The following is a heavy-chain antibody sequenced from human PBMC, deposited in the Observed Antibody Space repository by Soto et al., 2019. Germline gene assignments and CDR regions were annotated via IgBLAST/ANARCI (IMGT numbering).Heavy chain of an antibody. CDR1: GGTFSSYA. V-gene: IGHV1-69*12. J-gene: IGHJ6*02. Sequence: QVQLVQSGAEVKKPGSSVKVSCKASGGTFSSYAISWVRQAPGQGLEWMGGIIPIFGTANYAQKFQGRVTIXVDXSXNTAYRELSSLRSEDTAVYYCARAGIYDILLFGMDVWGQGTTVTVSS. CDR3: ARAGIYDILLFGMDV. CDR2: IIPIFGTA. D-gene: IGHD3-9*01.